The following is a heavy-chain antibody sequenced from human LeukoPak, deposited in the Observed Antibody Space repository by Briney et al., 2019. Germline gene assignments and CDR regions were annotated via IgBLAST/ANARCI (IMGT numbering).Heavy chain of an antibody. Sequence: SETLSLTCAVYGGSFSGYYWNWIRQPPGKGLEWIGEINHSGSTNYNPSLKSRVTISVDTSKNQFSLKLSSVTAADTAVYYCARASIAVAGPFDWGQGTLVTVSS. CDR1: GGSFSGYY. V-gene: IGHV4-34*01. J-gene: IGHJ4*02. D-gene: IGHD6-19*01. CDR3: ARASIAVAGPFD. CDR2: INHSGST.